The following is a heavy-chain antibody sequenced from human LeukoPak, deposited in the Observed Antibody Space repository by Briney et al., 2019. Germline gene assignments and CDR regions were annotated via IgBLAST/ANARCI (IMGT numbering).Heavy chain of an antibody. CDR2: IYSGGST. D-gene: IGHD3-10*01. CDR3: ARDLDRDFDY. Sequence: HPGGSLRLSCAASGFTVSSNYMSWVRQAPGKGLEWVSVIYSGGSTYYADSVKGRFTISRDNSKNTLYLQRNSLRAEDTAVYYCARDLDRDFDYWGQGTLVTVSS. CDR1: GFTVSSNY. V-gene: IGHV3-66*02. J-gene: IGHJ4*02.